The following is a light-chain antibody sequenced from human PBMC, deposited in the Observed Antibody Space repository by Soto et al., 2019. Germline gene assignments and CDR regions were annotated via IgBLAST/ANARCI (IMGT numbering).Light chain of an antibody. Sequence: EIVLTQSPATLSLSPGERATLSCRASQSVSSYLAWYQQKPGQAPRLLIYGTSNRASGIPDRFSGSGSETDFTLTISRLEPEDFALYFCQQYGNPRITFGQGTRLEIK. V-gene: IGKV3-20*01. CDR1: QSVSSY. J-gene: IGKJ5*01. CDR3: QQYGNPRIT. CDR2: GTS.